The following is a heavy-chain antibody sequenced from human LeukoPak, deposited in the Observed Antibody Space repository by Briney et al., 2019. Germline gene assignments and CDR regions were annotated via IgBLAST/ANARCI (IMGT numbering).Heavy chain of an antibody. CDR1: GGTFSSYT. J-gene: IGHJ3*02. V-gene: IGHV1-69*02. D-gene: IGHD2-2*01. CDR3: ARAHCSSTSCYAFDI. CDR2: IIPILGIA. Sequence: SVKVSCRASGGTFSSYTISWVRQAPGQGLEWMGRIIPILGIANYAQKFQGRVTITADKSTSTAYMELSSLRSEDTAVYYCARAHCSSTSCYAFDIWGQGTMVTVSS.